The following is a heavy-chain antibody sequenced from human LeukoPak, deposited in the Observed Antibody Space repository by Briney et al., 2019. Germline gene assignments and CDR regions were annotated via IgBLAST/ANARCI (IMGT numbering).Heavy chain of an antibody. D-gene: IGHD3-22*01. Sequence: GGSLRLSCAASGFTFSSYAMHWVRQAPGKGLEWVAVISYDGSNKYYADSVKGRFTISRDNSKNTLYLQMNSLRAEDTAVYYCARDPYYYDSSSSPFADYWGQGTLVTVSS. J-gene: IGHJ4*02. V-gene: IGHV3-30-3*01. CDR1: GFTFSSYA. CDR2: ISYDGSNK. CDR3: ARDPYYYDSSSSPFADY.